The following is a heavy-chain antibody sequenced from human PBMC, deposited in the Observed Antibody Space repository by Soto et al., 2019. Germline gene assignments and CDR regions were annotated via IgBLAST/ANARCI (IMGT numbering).Heavy chain of an antibody. CDR3: AKSIGRYFDWPSP. D-gene: IGHD3-9*01. J-gene: IGHJ5*02. Sequence: QPGGSLRLSCAASGFTFSSYSMNWVRQAPGKGLEWVSYISSSSSTIYYADSVKGRFTISRDNSKNTLYLQMNSLRAEDTAVYYCAKSIGRYFDWPSPWGQGTLVTVSS. CDR1: GFTFSSYS. V-gene: IGHV3-48*01. CDR2: ISSSSSTI.